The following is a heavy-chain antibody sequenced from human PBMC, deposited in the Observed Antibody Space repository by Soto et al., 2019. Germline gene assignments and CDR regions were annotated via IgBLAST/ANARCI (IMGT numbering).Heavy chain of an antibody. Sequence: QVQLVQSGAEVKKPGSSVKVSCKASGGTFSSYAISWVRQAPGQGLEWMGGIIPIFGTANYAQKFQGRVTITADESTSPAYMELSSLRSEDTAVYYCERGSSWGMATIKDAFDIWGQGKMVTVSS. V-gene: IGHV1-69*01. CDR1: GGTFSSYA. D-gene: IGHD5-12*01. J-gene: IGHJ3*02. CDR3: ERGSSWGMATIKDAFDI. CDR2: IIPIFGTA.